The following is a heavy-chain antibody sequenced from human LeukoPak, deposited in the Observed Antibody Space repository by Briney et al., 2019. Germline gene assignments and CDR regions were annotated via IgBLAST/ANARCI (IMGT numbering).Heavy chain of an antibody. J-gene: IGHJ4*02. V-gene: IGHV4-34*01. D-gene: IGHD5-18*01. CDR1: GGSFSGYY. Sequence: SETLSLTCAVYGGSFSGYYRSWIRQPPGKGLEWIGEINHSGSTNYNPSLKSRVTISVDTSKNQFSLKVGSMTAADTAVYYCARAGGYGLIDYWGQGTMVTVSS. CDR2: INHSGST. CDR3: ARAGGYGLIDY.